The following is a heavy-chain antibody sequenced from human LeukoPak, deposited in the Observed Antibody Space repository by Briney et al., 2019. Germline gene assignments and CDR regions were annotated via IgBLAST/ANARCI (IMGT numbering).Heavy chain of an antibody. CDR1: GFTFSSYA. J-gene: IGHJ6*03. CDR3: ARIERYYYYYMDV. Sequence: GGSLRLSCAASGFTFSSYAMSWVRQAPGKGLEWVSAISGSGGSTYYADSVRGRFTISRDNAKNSLYLQMNSLRAEDTALYYCARIERYYYYYMDVWGKGTTVTISS. D-gene: IGHD5-24*01. CDR2: ISGSGGST. V-gene: IGHV3-23*01.